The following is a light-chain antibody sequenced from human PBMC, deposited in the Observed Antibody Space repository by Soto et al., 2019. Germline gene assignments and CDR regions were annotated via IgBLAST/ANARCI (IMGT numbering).Light chain of an antibody. J-gene: IGLJ1*01. CDR1: SSDVGYYNY. CDR3: SSYTTSSTYV. V-gene: IGLV2-14*03. CDR2: DVG. Sequence: ALTQPASVSGSPGQSITISCTGTSSDVGYYNYVSWYQQHPGKAPKLMVYDVGNRPSGVSHRFSGSKSGNTASLTISGLQAEDEADYYCSSYTTSSTYVFGTGTKLTVL.